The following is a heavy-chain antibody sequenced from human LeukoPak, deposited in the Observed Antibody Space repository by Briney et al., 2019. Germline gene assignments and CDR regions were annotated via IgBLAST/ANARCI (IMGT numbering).Heavy chain of an antibody. D-gene: IGHD5-24*01. Sequence: GGSLRPSCAASGFTFSSFAMSWVRQAPGKGLGWVSAISGSGGSTYYADSVKGRFTISRDNSKNTLYLQMNSLRTEDTAIYYCAKGDGDGYNIDFDFRGQGTLVTVSS. J-gene: IGHJ4*02. V-gene: IGHV3-23*01. CDR1: GFTFSSFA. CDR3: AKGDGDGYNIDFDF. CDR2: ISGSGGST.